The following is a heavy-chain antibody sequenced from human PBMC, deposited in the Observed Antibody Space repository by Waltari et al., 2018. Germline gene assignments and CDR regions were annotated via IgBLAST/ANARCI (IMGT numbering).Heavy chain of an antibody. V-gene: IGHV4-59*01. J-gene: IGHJ4*02. CDR3: ARGDIILTGYFDY. Sequence: QVQLQESGPGLVKPSETLSLTCTVSGGSISSYYWSWIRQPPGKGLEWIGYIYNSGSTNYNPSLKSRVTISVDTSKNQFSLKLSSVTAADTAVYYCARGDIILTGYFDYWGQGTLVTVSS. CDR2: IYNSGST. D-gene: IGHD3-9*01. CDR1: GGSISSYY.